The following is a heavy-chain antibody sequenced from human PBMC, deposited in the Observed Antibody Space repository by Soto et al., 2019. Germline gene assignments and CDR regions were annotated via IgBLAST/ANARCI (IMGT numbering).Heavy chain of an antibody. J-gene: IGHJ6*03. CDR3: ARHGGIAARRYYYYYYMDV. Sequence: PSETLSLTCTVSGGSISSSSYYWGWIRQPPGKGLEWIGSIYYSGSTYYNTSLKSRVTISVDTSKNQFSLKLSSVTAADTAVFYFARHGGIAARRYYYYYYMDVWGKGTTVTVSS. CDR2: IYYSGST. CDR1: GGSISSSSYY. D-gene: IGHD6-6*01. V-gene: IGHV4-39*01.